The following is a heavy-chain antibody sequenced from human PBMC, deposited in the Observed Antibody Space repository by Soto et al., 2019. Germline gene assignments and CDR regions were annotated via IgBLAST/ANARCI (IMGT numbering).Heavy chain of an antibody. D-gene: IGHD3-16*02. CDR3: ARGPPMITFGGVIVPFDY. CDR2: INAGNGNT. Sequence: ASVKVSCKASGYTFTSYAMHWVRQAPGQRLEWMGWINAGNGNTKYSQKFQGRVTITRDTSASTAYMELSSLRSEDTAVYYCARGPPMITFGGVIVPFDYWGQGTLVTVSS. V-gene: IGHV1-3*01. J-gene: IGHJ4*02. CDR1: GYTFTSYA.